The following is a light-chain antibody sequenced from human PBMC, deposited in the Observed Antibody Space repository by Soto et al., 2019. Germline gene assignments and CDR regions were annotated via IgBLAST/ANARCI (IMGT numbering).Light chain of an antibody. V-gene: IGKV1-33*01. Sequence: DIQMTQSPSSLSASVGDTVTITCQASQQITNHLNWYKHNPGKAPNLLISDASLLETGAPSRFTGSESGTYFTLTISSLQSEDIATYYCQKYDGVPQFGPGTRVDF. J-gene: IGKJ3*01. CDR1: QQITNH. CDR2: DAS. CDR3: QKYDGVPQ.